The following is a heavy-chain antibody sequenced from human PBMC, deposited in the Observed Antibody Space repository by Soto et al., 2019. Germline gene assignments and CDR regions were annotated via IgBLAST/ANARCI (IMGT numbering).Heavy chain of an antibody. V-gene: IGHV3-7*04. D-gene: IGHD6-6*01. J-gene: IGHJ4*02. CDR1: GFTFSIYA. CDR2: IKQDGSEE. Sequence: GGSLRLSCAASGFTFSIYAMTWVRQAPGKGLEWVANIKQDGSEEYYVDSVKGRFTISRDNAKNSLYLQMNTLRAEDTAVYYCTRVSDSSVAARPSAYWGQGTLVTVSS. CDR3: TRVSDSSVAARPSAY.